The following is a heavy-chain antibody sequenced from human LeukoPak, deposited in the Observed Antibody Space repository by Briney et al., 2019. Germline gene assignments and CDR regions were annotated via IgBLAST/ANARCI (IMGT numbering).Heavy chain of an antibody. V-gene: IGHV3-73*01. J-gene: IGHJ4*02. D-gene: IGHD2-2*01. CDR1: GFTFSGSA. CDR3: TRREGYCSSTSCPAFDY. Sequence: PGGSLRLSCAASGFTFSGSAMHWVRQASGKGRERVGRIRSKANSYATAYAASVKGRFTISRDDSKNTAHLQMNSLKTEDTAVYYCTRREGYCSSTSCPAFDYWGQGTLVTVSS. CDR2: IRSKANSYAT.